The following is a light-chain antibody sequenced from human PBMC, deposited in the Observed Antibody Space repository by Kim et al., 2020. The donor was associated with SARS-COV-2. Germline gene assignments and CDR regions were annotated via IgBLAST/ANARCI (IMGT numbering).Light chain of an antibody. J-gene: IGLJ2*01. CDR1: SNNFGDQG. Sequence: QTATLPGPENSNNFGDQGAAWLQQHQGHPPKLLSNRRNNRPSGISERFSASRSGDTASLTITGLQPEDEADYYCSAWDSSLSAWVFGGGTQLTVL. V-gene: IGLV10-54*01. CDR2: RRN. CDR3: SAWDSSLSAWV.